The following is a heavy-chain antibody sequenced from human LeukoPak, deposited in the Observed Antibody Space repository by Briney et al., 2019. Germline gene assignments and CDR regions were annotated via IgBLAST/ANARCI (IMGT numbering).Heavy chain of an antibody. Sequence: GGSLRLSCAASGFTFSSYAMSWVRQAPGKGLEWVSAISGSGRSTYYADSVKGRFTISRDNSKNTLYLQMNSLRAKDTAVYYCAKIPAYCGGDCSNYWGQGTLVTVSS. CDR1: GFTFSSYA. CDR3: AKIPAYCGGDCSNY. D-gene: IGHD2-21*02. CDR2: ISGSGRST. J-gene: IGHJ4*02. V-gene: IGHV3-23*01.